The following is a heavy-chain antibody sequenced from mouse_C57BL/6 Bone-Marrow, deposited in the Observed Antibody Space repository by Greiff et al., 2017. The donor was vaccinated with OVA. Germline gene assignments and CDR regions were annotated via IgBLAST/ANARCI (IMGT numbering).Heavy chain of an antibody. CDR3: VVVVTVAMDY. D-gene: IGHD2-2*01. CDR2: IRSKSNNYAT. J-gene: IGHJ4*01. V-gene: IGHV10-1*01. CDR1: GFSFNTYA. Sequence: EVQLQESGGGLVQPTGSLKLSCAASGFSFNTYAMNWVRQAPGKGLEWVARIRSKSNNYATYYADSVKDRFTISRDDSESMLYLQMNNLKTEDTAMYYCVVVVTVAMDYWGQGTSVTVSS.